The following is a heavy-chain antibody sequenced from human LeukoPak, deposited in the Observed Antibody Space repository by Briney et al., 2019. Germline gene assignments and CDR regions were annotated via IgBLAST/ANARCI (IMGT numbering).Heavy chain of an antibody. V-gene: IGHV3-23*01. J-gene: IGHJ6*02. CDR2: ISGSGGST. Sequence: GGSLRLSCAAPGFTFSSYAVSWVRQAPGKGLEWVSAISGSGGSTYYADSVKGRFTISRDNSKNTLYLQMNSLRAEDTAVYYCAKGYSNYADYYYGMDVWGQGTTVTVSS. CDR3: AKGYSNYADYYYGMDV. CDR1: GFTFSSYA. D-gene: IGHD4-11*01.